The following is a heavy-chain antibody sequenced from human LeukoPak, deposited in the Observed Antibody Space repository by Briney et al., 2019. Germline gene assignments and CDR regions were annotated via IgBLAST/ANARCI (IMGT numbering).Heavy chain of an antibody. Sequence: GGSLRLSCAASGFTFSSYGMHWVRQAPGKGLEWVAFIRYDGSNKYYADSVKGRFTISRDNSKNTLYLQMNSLRAEDTAVYYCAGGYYYYFDYRGQGTLVTVSS. CDR3: AGGYYYYFDY. V-gene: IGHV3-30*02. J-gene: IGHJ4*02. D-gene: IGHD3-22*01. CDR2: IRYDGSNK. CDR1: GFTFSSYG.